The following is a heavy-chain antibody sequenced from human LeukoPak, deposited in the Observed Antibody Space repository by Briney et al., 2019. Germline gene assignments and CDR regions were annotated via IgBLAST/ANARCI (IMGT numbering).Heavy chain of an antibody. V-gene: IGHV3-23*01. Sequence: GGSLRLSCAASGFTFSSYAMSWVRQAPGKGLEWVSAISGSGGSTYYADSVKGRFTISRDNSKNTLYLQMNSLRAEDTAVYYCARVPYSSSFNWFDPWGQGTLVTVSS. CDR3: ARVPYSSSFNWFDP. J-gene: IGHJ5*02. D-gene: IGHD6-13*01. CDR2: ISGSGGST. CDR1: GFTFSSYA.